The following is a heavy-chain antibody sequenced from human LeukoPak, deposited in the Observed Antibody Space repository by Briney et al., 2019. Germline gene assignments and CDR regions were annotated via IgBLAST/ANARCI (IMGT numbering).Heavy chain of an antibody. CDR1: GGSISSSNW. CDR2: IYHSGST. Sequence: SETLSLTCAVSGGSISSSNWWSWVRPPPGKGLEWIGEIYHSGSTNYNPSLKSRVTISVDKSRNQFSLKLSSVTAADTAVYYCARGRTTVSLPDYWGQGTLVTVSS. D-gene: IGHD4-11*01. J-gene: IGHJ4*02. V-gene: IGHV4-4*02. CDR3: ARGRTTVSLPDY.